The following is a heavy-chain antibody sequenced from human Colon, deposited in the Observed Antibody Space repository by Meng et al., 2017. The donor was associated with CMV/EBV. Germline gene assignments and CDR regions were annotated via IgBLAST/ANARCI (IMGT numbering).Heavy chain of an antibody. J-gene: IGHJ4*02. D-gene: IGHD4-17*01. CDR3: ATDYGDYYFDR. Sequence: QLQLQESGPGLGKPSETLSLTCTVSGGYISSSTYYWGWIRQTPGKGLEWIGNIYYSGYTYYNPSLKSRLTISVDTSKNQFSLKLTSVTAADTAVYYCATDYGDYYFDRWGQGTLVTVSS. V-gene: IGHV4-39*07. CDR1: GGYISSSTYY. CDR2: IYYSGYT.